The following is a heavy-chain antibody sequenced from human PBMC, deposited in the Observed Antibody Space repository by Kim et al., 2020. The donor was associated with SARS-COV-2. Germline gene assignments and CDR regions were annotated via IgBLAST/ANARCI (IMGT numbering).Heavy chain of an antibody. J-gene: IGHJ6*02. CDR1: GFTFSSYG. CDR2: IWYDGSNK. Sequence: GGSLRLSCAASGFTFSSYGMHWVRQAPGKGLEWVAVIWYDGSNKYYADSVEGRFTISRDNSKNTLYLQMNSLRAEDTAVYYCARDLWYSSSWYGTNYYFYGMDVWGQGTTVTVSS. D-gene: IGHD6-13*01. V-gene: IGHV3-33*01. CDR3: ARDLWYSSSWYGTNYYFYGMDV.